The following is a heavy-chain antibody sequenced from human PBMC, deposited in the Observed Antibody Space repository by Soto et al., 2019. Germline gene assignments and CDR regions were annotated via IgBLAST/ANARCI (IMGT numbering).Heavy chain of an antibody. D-gene: IGHD2-15*01. J-gene: IGHJ4*02. Sequence: QVQLVESGGGVVQPGRSLRLSCAASGFMFSNYIMHWVRQAPGKGLEWVAIISYDARNQYHADSVKGRFTISRDNSKNTLYLQMNDLRAEDTAVYYCAATEEGWWGQGTPVTVSS. V-gene: IGHV3-30*04. CDR3: AATEEGW. CDR2: ISYDARNQ. CDR1: GFMFSNYI.